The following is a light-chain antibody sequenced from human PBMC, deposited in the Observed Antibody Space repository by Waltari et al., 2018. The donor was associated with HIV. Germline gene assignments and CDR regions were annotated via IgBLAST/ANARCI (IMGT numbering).Light chain of an antibody. CDR3: QQYENLPYS. J-gene: IGKJ2*03. CDR2: DAS. Sequence: DIQMTQSPSSLSASVGDRVTITCQASHYIDNYLSWYQQKPGKAPKLLIYDASNLETGVSSRFSGSGYGTEFRFTISGLQPEDIATYYCQQYENLPYSFGQGTKLEI. V-gene: IGKV1-33*01. CDR1: HYIDNY.